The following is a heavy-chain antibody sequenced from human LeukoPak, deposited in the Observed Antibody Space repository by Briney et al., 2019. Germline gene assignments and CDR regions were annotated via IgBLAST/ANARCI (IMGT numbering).Heavy chain of an antibody. CDR2: IYPGDSDT. CDR1: GYSFTSDW. D-gene: IGHD3-22*01. J-gene: IGHJ4*02. Sequence: GESLQISCRGSGYSFTSDWIGWVRQMPGKGLEWMGIIYPGDSDTRYSPSFQGQVTISADKSINTAYLQWSSLKASDTAMYYCARTQSSGYFSAFDYWGQGTLVTVSS. V-gene: IGHV5-51*01. CDR3: ARTQSSGYFSAFDY.